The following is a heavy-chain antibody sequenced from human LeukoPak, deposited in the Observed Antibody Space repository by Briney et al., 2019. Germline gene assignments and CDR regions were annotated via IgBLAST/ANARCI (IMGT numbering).Heavy chain of an antibody. CDR2: IKTSGST. CDR3: ARNWELRGWFDP. J-gene: IGHJ5*02. D-gene: IGHD1-26*01. V-gene: IGHV4-4*07. CDR1: GGSISTYY. Sequence: SETLSLTCTVSGGSISTYYWSWIRQPVGKGLEWIGHIKTSGSTHYNPSLRSRITMSVDTSKNQFSLNLSSVTAADTAVYYCARNWELRGWFDPWGQGTLVTVSS.